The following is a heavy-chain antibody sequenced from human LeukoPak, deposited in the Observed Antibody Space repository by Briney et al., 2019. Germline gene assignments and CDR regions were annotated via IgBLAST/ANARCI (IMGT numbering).Heavy chain of an antibody. CDR2: IYPGDSDT. CDR3: ARLQASSSSWYLGY. CDR1: GYSFTSYL. Sequence: GESVKISCKGSGYSFTSYLIGWVRQMPGKGLEWMGIIYPGDSDTRYSPSFQGQVSTSADKSISTAYLQWSSLKASDTAMYYCARLQASSSSWYLGYWGQGTLVTVSS. J-gene: IGHJ4*02. V-gene: IGHV5-51*01. D-gene: IGHD6-13*01.